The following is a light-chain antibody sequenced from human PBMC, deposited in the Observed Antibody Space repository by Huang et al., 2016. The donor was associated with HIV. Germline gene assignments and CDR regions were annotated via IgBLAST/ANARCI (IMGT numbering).Light chain of an antibody. CDR1: QDISSF. V-gene: IGKV1-9*01. CDR3: QQLKSYPYT. CDR2: AAS. J-gene: IGKJ2*01. Sequence: IQLTQSPSSLSASVGDRVTITGRASQDISSFLAWYQQKPGQAPKLLIYAASTLPSGVPSRFSGSGSGPDFTLTISSLQPEDFAIYYCQQLKSYPYTFGQGTKLEIK.